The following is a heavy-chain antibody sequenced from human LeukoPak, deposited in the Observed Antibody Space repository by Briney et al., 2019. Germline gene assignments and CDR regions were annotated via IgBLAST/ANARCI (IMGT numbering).Heavy chain of an antibody. J-gene: IGHJ4*02. D-gene: IGHD5-24*01. CDR3: ARDRAVATIGGVDY. CDR2: IKPHSGGT. Sequence: GASVKVSCKASGYTFTGYYMHWVRQAPGQGLEWMGWIKPHSGGTNYAQKFQGRVTMTRDTSIGTAYMELSRLRSDDTAVYYCARDRAVATIGGVDYWGQGTLVTVSS. V-gene: IGHV1-2*02. CDR1: GYTFTGYY.